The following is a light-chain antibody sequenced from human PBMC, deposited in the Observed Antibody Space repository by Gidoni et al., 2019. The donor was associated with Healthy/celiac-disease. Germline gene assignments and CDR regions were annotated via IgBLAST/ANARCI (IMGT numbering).Light chain of an antibody. CDR3: QQYGSSPLLCT. J-gene: IGKJ2*02. CDR1: QSVSSSY. CDR2: GAS. Sequence: EIVLTQSPGTLSLSPGERATLSCRASQSVSSSYLAWYQQKPGQAPRLLIYGASSRATGIPDRFSGSGSGTDFTLTISRLEPEDFAVYYCQQYGSSPLLCTFGQXTKLEIK. V-gene: IGKV3-20*01.